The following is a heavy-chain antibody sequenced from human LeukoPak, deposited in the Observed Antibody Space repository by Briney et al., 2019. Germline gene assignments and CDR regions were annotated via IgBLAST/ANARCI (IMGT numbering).Heavy chain of an antibody. Sequence: SETLSLTCAVYGGXFSGYYCSWTRQSPGKGLEWIGEINHSGNTNYNPSLKSRVTISVDTSKNQFSLKLSSVTAADTAMYYCARDLDGMDVWGQGTTVTVSS. CDR3: ARDLDGMDV. CDR1: GGXFSGYY. J-gene: IGHJ6*02. CDR2: INHSGNT. V-gene: IGHV4-34*01.